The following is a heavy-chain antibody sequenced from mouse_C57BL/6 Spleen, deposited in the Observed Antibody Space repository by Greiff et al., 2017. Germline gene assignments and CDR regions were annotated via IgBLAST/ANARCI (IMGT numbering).Heavy chain of an antibody. D-gene: IGHD1-1*01. V-gene: IGHV1-72*01. J-gene: IGHJ2*01. Sequence: QVQLQQPGAELVKPGASVKLSCKASGYTFTSYWMHWVKQRPGRGLEWIGRIDPNSGGTKYNEKFKSKATLTVDKPSSTAYMQISSLTSEDSAVYYCARSWDTTVVSLDYWGQGTTLTVSS. CDR3: ARSWDTTVVSLDY. CDR1: GYTFTSYW. CDR2: IDPNSGGT.